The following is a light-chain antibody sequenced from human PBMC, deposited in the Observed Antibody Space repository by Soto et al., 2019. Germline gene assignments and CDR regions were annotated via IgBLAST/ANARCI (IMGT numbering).Light chain of an antibody. CDR3: QQYADWPKT. CDR1: QSISSS. CDR2: GAS. V-gene: IGKV3-15*01. J-gene: IGKJ1*01. Sequence: EKVMTQSPATLSMSPGERATLSCRASQSISSSLAWYQQKPGQAPRLLIYGASTRATGVPARFSGSGSGTEFTLSISSLQSEDFAVYFCQQYADWPKTFGQGTKVDIK.